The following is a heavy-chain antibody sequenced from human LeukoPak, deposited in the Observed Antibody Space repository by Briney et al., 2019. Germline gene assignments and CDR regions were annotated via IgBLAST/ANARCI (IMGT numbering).Heavy chain of an antibody. CDR2: IKSKIDGGTT. J-gene: IGHJ4*02. V-gene: IGHV3-15*01. D-gene: IGHD4-17*01. CDR1: GFTISNAS. CDR3: TTTVHYGFQGTTPIGN. Sequence: GGSLRLSCAVSGFTISNASMSWVRQAPGKGLEWVGRIKSKIDGGTTDYAAPVKGRFTISRDDSKNTLYLQMTSLKTEDTAVYYCTTTVHYGFQGTTPIGNWGQGTLVTVSS.